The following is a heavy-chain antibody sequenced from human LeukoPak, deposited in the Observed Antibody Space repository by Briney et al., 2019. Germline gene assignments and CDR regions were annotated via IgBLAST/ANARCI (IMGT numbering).Heavy chain of an antibody. CDR1: GFTFSSYG. V-gene: IGHV3-30*18. CDR2: ISYDGSNK. CDR3: AKNSIVVVVAATLDY. Sequence: GGSLRLSSAASGFTFSSYGMHWVRQAPGKGLEWVAVISYDGSNKYYADSVKGRFTISRDNSKNTLYLQMNSLRAEDTAVYYCAKNSIVVVVAATLDYWGQGTLVTVSS. D-gene: IGHD2-15*01. J-gene: IGHJ4*02.